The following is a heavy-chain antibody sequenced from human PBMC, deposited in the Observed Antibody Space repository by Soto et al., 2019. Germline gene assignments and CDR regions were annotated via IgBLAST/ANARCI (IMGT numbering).Heavy chain of an antibody. CDR1: GFTFSSYG. V-gene: IGHV3-33*01. D-gene: IGHD6-6*01. CDR2: IWYDGSNK. J-gene: IGHJ1*01. CDR3: ASMYSSSEYFQH. Sequence: GGSLRLSCAASGFTFSSYGMHWVRQAPGKGLEWVAVIWYDGSNKYYADSAKGRFTISRDNSKNTLYLQMNSLRAEDTAVYYCASMYSSSEYFQHWGQGTLVTVSS.